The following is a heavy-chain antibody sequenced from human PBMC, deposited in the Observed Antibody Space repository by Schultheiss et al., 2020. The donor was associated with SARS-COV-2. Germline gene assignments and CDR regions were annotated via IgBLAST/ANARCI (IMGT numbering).Heavy chain of an antibody. V-gene: IGHV3-21*01. Sequence: SCAASGFTFSNAWMSWVRQAPGKGPEWVSIVGTSGGHINYADSVKGRFTISRDNAKNSLYLQMNSLRAEDTAVYYCARANPYSAFDYWGQGTLVTVSS. CDR3: ARANPYSAFDY. J-gene: IGHJ4*02. CDR1: GFTFSNAW. CDR2: VGTSGGHI. D-gene: IGHD6-13*01.